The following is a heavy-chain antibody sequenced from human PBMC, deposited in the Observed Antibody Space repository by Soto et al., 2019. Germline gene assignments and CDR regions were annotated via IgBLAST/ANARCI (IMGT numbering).Heavy chain of an antibody. CDR2: INNNGGNS. V-gene: IGHV3-64*04. Sequence: GGSLRLSCSASGFTFSDYAMHWVRQAPGQRLEYVSAINNNGGNSYYADSVKGRFTISRDNSKNTLYLQMNSLRAEDTAVYYCARDLGVGMDVWGQGTTVTVSS. CDR3: ARDLGVGMDV. D-gene: IGHD3-10*01. J-gene: IGHJ6*02. CDR1: GFTFSDYA.